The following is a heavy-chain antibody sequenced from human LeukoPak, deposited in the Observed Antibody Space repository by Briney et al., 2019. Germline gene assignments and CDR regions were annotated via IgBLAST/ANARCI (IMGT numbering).Heavy chain of an antibody. V-gene: IGHV1-8*03. CDR2: MNPNSGNT. D-gene: IGHD2/OR15-2a*01. CDR3: ARLQGAFSYYYMDV. CDR1: GYTFTSYD. J-gene: IGHJ6*03. Sequence: ASVKVSCKASGYTFTSYDINWVRQATGQGLEWMGWMNPNSGNTGYAQKFQGRVTITRNTSISTAYMELSSLRSEDTAVYYCARLQGAFSYYYMDVWGKGTTVTVSS.